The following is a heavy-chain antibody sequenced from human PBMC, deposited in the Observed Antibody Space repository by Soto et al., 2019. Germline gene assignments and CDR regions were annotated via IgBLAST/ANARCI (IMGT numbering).Heavy chain of an antibody. Sequence: QVQLVQSGAEVKKPGASVKVSCKAPGYTFTSYGISWVRQAPGQGLEWMGWISAYNGNTNYAQKLQGRVTMTTHTSTSTAYMELWSLRSDDTAVYYCVVAAQPYYFDYWGQGTLVTVSS. CDR1: GYTFTSYG. J-gene: IGHJ4*02. CDR2: ISAYNGNT. CDR3: VVAAQPYYFDY. V-gene: IGHV1-18*01. D-gene: IGHD2-15*01.